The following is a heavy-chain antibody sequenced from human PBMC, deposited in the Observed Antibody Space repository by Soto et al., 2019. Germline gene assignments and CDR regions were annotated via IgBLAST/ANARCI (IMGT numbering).Heavy chain of an antibody. D-gene: IGHD3-16*01. CDR3: ARDKDRLQLGGNYYFILDV. CDR2: IMPVFRRH. J-gene: IGHJ6*02. CDR1: GGTFSTSA. V-gene: IGHV1-69*12. Sequence: VQLVQSGAEVKKPGSSVKVSCKASGGTFSTSAFSCVRQAPGQGLEWVGGIMPVFRRHKYAQNFQDRVNITADEYTSTAYMELNSLRSDDKAVYYCARDKDRLQLGGNYYFILDVWGQGTAVTVSS.